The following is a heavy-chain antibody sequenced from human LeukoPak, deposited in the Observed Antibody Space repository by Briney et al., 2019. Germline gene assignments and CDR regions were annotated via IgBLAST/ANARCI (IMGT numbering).Heavy chain of an antibody. CDR3: ARDATIFGVVIPGFDY. Sequence: SENLSLKCTVSGYSICSGYYWGWIRRPPGKGLEWIGLIYHSGTTYYSPSLKSRVTISVDTSKNQFSLKLSSVTAADTAVYYCARDATIFGVVIPGFDYWGQGTLVTVSS. CDR1: GYSICSGYY. J-gene: IGHJ4*02. D-gene: IGHD3-3*01. CDR2: IYHSGTT. V-gene: IGHV4-38-2*02.